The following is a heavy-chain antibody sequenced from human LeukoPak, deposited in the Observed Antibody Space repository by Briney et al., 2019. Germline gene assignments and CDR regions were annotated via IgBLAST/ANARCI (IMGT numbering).Heavy chain of an antibody. J-gene: IGHJ6*03. V-gene: IGHV1-46*01. D-gene: IGHD3-10*01. CDR1: GYTFTNHY. CDR3: ARDGGYYGSGSSYYYYMDV. CDR2: ISPSGDKT. Sequence: EASVKVSCKASGYTFTNHYMHWVRQAPGQGLEWLGLISPSGDKTWNAQKFQGRVTMTRDTSISTAYMELRRLRSDDTAVYYCARDGGYYGSGSSYYYYMDVWGKGTTVTISS.